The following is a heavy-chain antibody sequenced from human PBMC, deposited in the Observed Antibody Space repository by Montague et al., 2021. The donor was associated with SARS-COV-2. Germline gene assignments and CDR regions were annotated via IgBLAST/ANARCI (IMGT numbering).Heavy chain of an antibody. CDR1: GGSITSGAYY. V-gene: IGHV4-31*03. Sequence: TLSLTCNVSGGSITSGAYYWSWIRQHPGKGLEWIGYIYYSGRTFLNPSLKSRVTISVDTSNNQFSLKVTSVTAADTAVCYCAREWGRGGDRYWYFDLWGRGTLVTVSS. CDR2: IYYSGRT. J-gene: IGHJ2*01. D-gene: IGHD2-21*02. CDR3: AREWGRGGDRYWYFDL.